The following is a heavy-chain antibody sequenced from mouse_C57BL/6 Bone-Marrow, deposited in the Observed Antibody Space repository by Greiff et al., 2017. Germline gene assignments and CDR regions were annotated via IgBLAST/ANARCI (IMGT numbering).Heavy chain of an antibody. D-gene: IGHD2-2*01. CDR3: AKAPSAMVTTGGFAY. CDR1: GYTFTSYW. J-gene: IGHJ3*01. CDR2: INPSSGYT. Sequence: VQLQQSGAELAKPGASVKLSCKASGYTFTSYWMHWVKQRPGQGLEWIGYINPSSGYTKYNQKFKDKATLTADKSSSTAYMQLSSLTYEDSAVYYCAKAPSAMVTTGGFAYWGQGTLVTVSA. V-gene: IGHV1-7*01.